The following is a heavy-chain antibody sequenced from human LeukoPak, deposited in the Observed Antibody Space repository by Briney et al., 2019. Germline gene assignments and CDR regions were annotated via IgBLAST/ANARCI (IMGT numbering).Heavy chain of an antibody. Sequence: GGSLRLSCVASGVTFNKYGVHWVRQAPGKGLEWVAVIWYDGSYEYYADSVKGRLAISRDNDKNTVNLQMNSLRVEDTAVYYCARDGSGLAVRGWFDFWGQGTLVTVSS. CDR2: IWYDGSYE. J-gene: IGHJ5*01. CDR3: ARDGSGLAVRGWFDF. D-gene: IGHD3-10*01. V-gene: IGHV3-33*01. CDR1: GVTFNKYG.